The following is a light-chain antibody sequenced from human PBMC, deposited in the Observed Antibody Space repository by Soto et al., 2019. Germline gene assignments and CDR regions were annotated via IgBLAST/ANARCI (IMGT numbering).Light chain of an antibody. CDR1: QGIGDT. V-gene: IGKV3-15*01. CDR3: QQYNNWLRGT. CDR2: GAS. J-gene: IGKJ1*01. Sequence: EVVMTQSPATLSVSPGECVTLSCRANQGIGDTLAWYQHKPGQTPRLLIYGASTRATGIPARFSGSGSGTEFTLTISSLQSEDFAVYYCQQYNNWLRGTFGQGTKVDNK.